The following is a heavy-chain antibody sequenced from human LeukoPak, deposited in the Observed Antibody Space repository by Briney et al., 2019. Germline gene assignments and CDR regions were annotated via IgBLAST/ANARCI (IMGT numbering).Heavy chain of an antibody. J-gene: IGHJ3*02. Sequence: SETLSLTCTVSGGSISSYYWSWIRQPPGKGLEWVGYIYYSGSTNYNPSLKSRVTISVDTSKNQFSLKLSSVTAADTAVYYCARVPYYYDSSGSFDIWGQGTMVTVSS. V-gene: IGHV4-59*01. CDR3: ARVPYYYDSSGSFDI. D-gene: IGHD3-22*01. CDR2: IYYSGST. CDR1: GGSISSYY.